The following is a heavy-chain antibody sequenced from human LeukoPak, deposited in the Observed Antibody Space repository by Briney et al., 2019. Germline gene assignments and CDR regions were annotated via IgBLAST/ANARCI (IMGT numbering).Heavy chain of an antibody. CDR1: GYTFTSYA. CDR3: ARDQPVGATVGAFDI. Sequence: ASVKVSCKASGYTFTSYAVNWVRQAPGQGLEWMGWINTNTGNPTYAQGFTGRFVFSLDTSVSTAYLQISSLKAEDTAVYYCARDQPVGATVGAFDIWGQGTMVTVSS. D-gene: IGHD1-26*01. J-gene: IGHJ3*02. V-gene: IGHV7-4-1*02. CDR2: INTNTGNP.